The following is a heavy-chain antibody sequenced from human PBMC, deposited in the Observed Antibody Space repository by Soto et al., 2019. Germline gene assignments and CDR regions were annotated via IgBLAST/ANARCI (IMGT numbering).Heavy chain of an antibody. CDR3: ARVAAAAGEGWFDP. J-gene: IGHJ5*02. CDR2: ISAYNGNT. V-gene: IGHV1-18*01. D-gene: IGHD6-13*01. Sequence: GASVEVSCKASGYTFTSYGISWVRQAPGQGLEWMGWISAYNGNTNYAQKLQGRVTMTTDTSTSTAYMELGSLRSDDTAVYYCARVAAAAGEGWFDPWGQATFVTVSS. CDR1: GYTFTSYG.